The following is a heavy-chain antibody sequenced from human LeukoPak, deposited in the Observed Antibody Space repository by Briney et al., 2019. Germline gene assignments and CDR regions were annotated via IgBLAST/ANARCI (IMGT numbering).Heavy chain of an antibody. V-gene: IGHV5-51*01. CDR1: GYSFTSYW. J-gene: IGHJ4*02. CDR3: ARLLISGWGDFDY. CDR2: IYPGDSDT. D-gene: IGHD6-19*01. Sequence: GEPLKIPCKGSGYSFTSYWIGWVRQMPGKGLEWMGIIYPGDSDTRYSPSFQGQVTISADKSISTAYLQWTSLKASDTAMYYCARLLISGWGDFDYWGQGTLVTVSS.